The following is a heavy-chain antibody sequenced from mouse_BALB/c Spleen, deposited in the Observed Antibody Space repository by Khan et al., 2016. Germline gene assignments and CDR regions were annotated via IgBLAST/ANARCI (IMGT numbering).Heavy chain of an antibody. Sequence: VQLQQSGAELVKAGASVKMSCKASGYTFTSYWMHWVKQRLGQGLEWFAETNPTNGRTYYNEKLKSKATLTADKSTSTAYMLLSSPTFENSAVYYWARIKKIVATYFDYWGQGTTLTVSS. CDR3: ARIKKIVATYFDY. D-gene: IGHD1-1*01. J-gene: IGHJ2*01. CDR1: GYTFTSYW. CDR2: TNPTNGRT. V-gene: IGHV1S81*02.